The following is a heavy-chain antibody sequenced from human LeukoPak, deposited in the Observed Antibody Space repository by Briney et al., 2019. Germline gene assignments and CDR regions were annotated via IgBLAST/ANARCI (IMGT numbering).Heavy chain of an antibody. CDR2: IRYDGSNK. Sequence: GGSLRLSCAASGFTFSSYGMHWVRQAPGKGLEWVAFIRYDGSNKYYADSVKGRFTISRDNSKNTLYLQMNSLRAEDTAVYYCARDRYCTNGVCYTHFDYWGQGTLVTVSS. V-gene: IGHV3-30*02. D-gene: IGHD2-8*01. CDR3: ARDRYCTNGVCYTHFDY. J-gene: IGHJ4*02. CDR1: GFTFSSYG.